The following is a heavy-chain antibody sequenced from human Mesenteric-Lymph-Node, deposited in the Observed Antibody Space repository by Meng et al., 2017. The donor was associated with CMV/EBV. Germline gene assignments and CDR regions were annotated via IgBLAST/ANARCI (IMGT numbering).Heavy chain of an antibody. CDR1: GFTFSSYW. CDR3: AADRPEVLAQIDY. D-gene: IGHD3-3*02. Sequence: GESLKISCAASGFTFSSYWMSWVRQAPGKGLEWVGRIRSGGGTTEYAAPVRGRFSISRDDSYNTLYLHMNSLKTEDTAIYYCAADRPEVLAQIDYWGQGTLVTVSS. V-gene: IGHV3-15*01. CDR2: IRSGGGTT. J-gene: IGHJ4*02.